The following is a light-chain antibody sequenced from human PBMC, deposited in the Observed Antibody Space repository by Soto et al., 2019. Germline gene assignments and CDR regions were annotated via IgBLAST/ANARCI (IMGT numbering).Light chain of an antibody. CDR1: QSVSSS. Sequence: IVLTQSPATLSVSPGERATLSCRASQSVSSSLAWYQQKPGQAPRLLIYGASTRATGIPARFSGSGSGTEFTLTISSLQSEDFAVYYCQQYKNWPPYTFGQGTKVDIK. V-gene: IGKV3-15*01. J-gene: IGKJ2*01. CDR3: QQYKNWPPYT. CDR2: GAS.